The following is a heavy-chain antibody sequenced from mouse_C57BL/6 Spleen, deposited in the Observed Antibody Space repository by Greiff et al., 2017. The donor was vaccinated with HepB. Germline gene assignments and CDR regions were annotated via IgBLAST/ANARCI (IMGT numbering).Heavy chain of an antibody. V-gene: IGHV3-6*01. CDR1: GYSITSGYY. J-gene: IGHJ4*01. CDR3: ARDSDYDPYAMDY. Sequence: ESGPGLVKPSQSLSLTCSVTGYSITSGYYWNWIRQFPGNKLEWMGYISYDGSNNYNPSLKNRISITRDTSKNQFFLKLNSVTTEDTATYYCARDSDYDPYAMDYWGQGTSVTVSS. D-gene: IGHD2-4*01. CDR2: ISYDGSN.